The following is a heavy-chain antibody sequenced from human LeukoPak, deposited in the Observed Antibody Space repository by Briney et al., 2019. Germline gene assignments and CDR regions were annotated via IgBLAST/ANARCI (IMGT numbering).Heavy chain of an antibody. V-gene: IGHV3-30*03. CDR2: ITSDGRNQ. J-gene: IGHJ4*02. CDR1: GFTFNGYG. CDR3: ARDWARGNSYYVDY. D-gene: IGHD4-23*01. Sequence: PGGSLRLSCAASGFTFNGYGMHWVRQAPGKGLECVALITSDGRNQYYGASVKGRFSISRDDSKNTVYLQMDSLRAEDSAVYYCARDWARGNSYYVDYWGQGTLVTVSS.